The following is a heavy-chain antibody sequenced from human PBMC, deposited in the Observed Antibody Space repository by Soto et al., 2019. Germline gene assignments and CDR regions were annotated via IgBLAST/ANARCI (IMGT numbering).Heavy chain of an antibody. CDR3: ARAATGSYHSAY. CDR2: IAPHSGRT. D-gene: IGHD3-10*01. CDR1: GYAFTSYG. V-gene: IGHV1-18*04. Sequence: QVQLVQSGPEVKKPGASVRVSCMTSGYAFTSYGVNWVRQVPGQGLEWMGWIAPHSGRTTYLPKFQGRVPITADPSTNMAYMELTSLSSDDTGIYFCARAATGSYHSAYWGQGTVVTVSA. J-gene: IGHJ4*02.